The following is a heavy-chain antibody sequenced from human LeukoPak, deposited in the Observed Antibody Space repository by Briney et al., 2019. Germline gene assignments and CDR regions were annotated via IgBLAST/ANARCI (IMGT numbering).Heavy chain of an antibody. V-gene: IGHV3-21*01. CDR3: ARDPTYYDSSGYFDY. D-gene: IGHD3-22*01. CDR1: GFTFRSYW. Sequence: GGSLRLSCTASGFTFRSYWMAWVRQAPGKGLEWVSSISSSSSYIYYADSVKGRFTISRDNTKNSLYLQMNSLRAEDTAVYYCARDPTYYDSSGYFDYWGQGTLVTVSS. J-gene: IGHJ4*02. CDR2: ISSSSSYI.